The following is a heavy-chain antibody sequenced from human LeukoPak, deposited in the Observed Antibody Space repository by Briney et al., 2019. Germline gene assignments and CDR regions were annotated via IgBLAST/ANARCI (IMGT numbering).Heavy chain of an antibody. Sequence: GGSLRLSCAASGFTFSSYAMHWVRQAPGKGPEWVAVISYDGSNKYYADSVKGRFTISRDNSKNTLYLQMNSLRAEDTAVYYCARARPPAAGIFDYWGQGTLVTVSS. V-gene: IGHV3-30-3*01. CDR1: GFTFSSYA. D-gene: IGHD6-13*01. CDR2: ISYDGSNK. J-gene: IGHJ4*02. CDR3: ARARPPAAGIFDY.